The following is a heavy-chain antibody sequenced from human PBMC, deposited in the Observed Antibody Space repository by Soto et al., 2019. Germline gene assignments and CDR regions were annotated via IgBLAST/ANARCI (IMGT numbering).Heavy chain of an antibody. V-gene: IGHV4-59*01. CDR3: ARLESSGYYYYGMDV. D-gene: IGHD3-22*01. CDR2: SYYSGTT. J-gene: IGHJ6*02. Sequence: PSETLSLTCTVSGGSLCTYYWTWIRQPPGKGLEWIGYSYYSGTTNYNPSLTSRVTISVDTSKHQFFLRLNSVTAADTAVYYCARLESSGYYYYGMDVWGQGATVTVSS. CDR1: GGSLCTYY.